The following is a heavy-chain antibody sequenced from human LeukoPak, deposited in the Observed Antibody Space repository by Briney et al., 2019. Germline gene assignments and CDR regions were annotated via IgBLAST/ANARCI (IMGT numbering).Heavy chain of an antibody. CDR1: GGSISSYY. D-gene: IGHD3-16*01. Sequence: SETLSLTCTVSGGSISSYYWSWIRQPPGKGLEWIGYIYYSGSTYYNPSLKSRVTISVDTSKNQFSLKLSSVTAADTAVYYCARVDSGVAGIWGSRNFDYWGQGTLVTVSS. CDR2: IYYSGST. J-gene: IGHJ4*02. V-gene: IGHV4-59*12. CDR3: ARVDSGVAGIWGSRNFDY.